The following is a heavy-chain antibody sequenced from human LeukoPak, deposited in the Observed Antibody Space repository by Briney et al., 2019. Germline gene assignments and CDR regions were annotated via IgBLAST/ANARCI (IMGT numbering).Heavy chain of an antibody. V-gene: IGHV4-38-2*01. J-gene: IGHJ4*02. D-gene: IGHD6-13*01. CDR3: ASAPGPSLFDY. CDR1: GYSISSGYY. CDR2: IYHSGST. Sequence: SETLSPTCGVSGYSISSGYYWGWIRQPPGKGLEWIGSIYHSGSTYYNPSLRSRVTISVDTSKNQFSLKLSSVTAADTAVYYCASAPGPSLFDYWGQGTLVTVSS.